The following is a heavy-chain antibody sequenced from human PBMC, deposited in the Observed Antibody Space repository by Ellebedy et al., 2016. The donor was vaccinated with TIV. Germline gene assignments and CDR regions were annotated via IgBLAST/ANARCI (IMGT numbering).Heavy chain of an antibody. CDR2: ISGSGDNT. J-gene: IGHJ4*02. CDR3: AKGRRFLEYRD. V-gene: IGHV3-23*01. Sequence: GESLKISCAASGFTFTDYSMSWIRQPPGKGLEWVSTISGSGDNTFYADSMKGRFTVSRDISKNTLYLQMNSLRVDDTAVYFCAKGRRFLEYRDWGRGTLVTVSS. CDR1: GFTFTDYS. D-gene: IGHD3-3*01.